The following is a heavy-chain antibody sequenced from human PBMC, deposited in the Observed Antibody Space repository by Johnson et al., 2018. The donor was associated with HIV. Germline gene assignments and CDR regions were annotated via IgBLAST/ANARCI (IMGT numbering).Heavy chain of an antibody. CDR2: IGTAGDT. CDR1: GFTFSSYD. CDR3: ARAVCRGGRCYSHDAFDI. V-gene: IGHV3-13*01. J-gene: IGHJ3*02. D-gene: IGHD2-15*01. Sequence: VQLVESGGGLVQPGGSLRLSCAASGFTFSSYDIHWVRQATGKGLEWVSAIGTAGDTYYPVSVKGRFTVSREDAKNSLYLQMNSLRAGDTALYYCARAVCRGGRCYSHDAFDIWGQGTMVTVSS.